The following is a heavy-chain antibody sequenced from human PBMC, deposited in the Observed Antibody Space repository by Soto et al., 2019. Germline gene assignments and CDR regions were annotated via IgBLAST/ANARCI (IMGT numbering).Heavy chain of an antibody. D-gene: IGHD1-7*01. Sequence: QVQLVQSGAEVKKPGASVKVSCKASGYTFTGYYMHWVRQAPGQGLEWMGWINPNSGGTNYAQKFQGRVTMTRDTSISTAYMELSSLRYDDTAVYYCARDPDNWNYLSASDYWGQGTLVTVSA. V-gene: IGHV1-2*02. CDR1: GYTFTGYY. CDR2: INPNSGGT. J-gene: IGHJ4*02. CDR3: ARDPDNWNYLSASDY.